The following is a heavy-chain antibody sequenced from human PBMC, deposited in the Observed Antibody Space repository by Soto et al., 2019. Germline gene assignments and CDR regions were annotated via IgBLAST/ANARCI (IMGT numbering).Heavy chain of an antibody. V-gene: IGHV4-59*01. J-gene: IGHJ4*02. CDR2: IYYSGST. Sequence: QVQLQESGPGLVKPSETLSLTCSVSGGSITSYYWSWIRQPPGKGLEWIGYIYYSGSTNYNPSLKRRVTMSVNTAKDQFSLKLSSVTAADTAVYYCASLLAMSFDYWGQGALVTVSS. CDR1: GGSITSYY. CDR3: ASLLAMSFDY.